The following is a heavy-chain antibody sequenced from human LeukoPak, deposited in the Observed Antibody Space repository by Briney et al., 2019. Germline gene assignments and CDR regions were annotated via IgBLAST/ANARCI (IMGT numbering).Heavy chain of an antibody. V-gene: IGHV4-39*01. D-gene: IGHD5-24*01. Sequence: PSETLSLTXTVSGGSFSSSSYYWGWIRQPPGKGLEWIGSMYYSGSTYYDASLRSRLTISVDTSKNQFSMKLSSVTAADTAVYYCARHFDRDGYTSNAFDIWGQGTMVTVSS. CDR1: GGSFSSSSYY. CDR3: ARHFDRDGYTSNAFDI. J-gene: IGHJ3*02. CDR2: MYYSGST.